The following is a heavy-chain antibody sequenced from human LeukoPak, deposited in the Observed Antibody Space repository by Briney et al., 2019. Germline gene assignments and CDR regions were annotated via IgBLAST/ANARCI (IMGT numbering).Heavy chain of an antibody. J-gene: IGHJ4*02. CDR2: IYYSGST. V-gene: IGHV4-59*01. D-gene: IGHD6-13*01. Sequence: SETLSLTCTVSGGSISSYYWSWIRQPPGKGLEWIGYIYYSGSTNYNPSLKSRVTISVDTSKNQFSLKLSSVTAADTAVYYCARAGSSWYLPDYWGQGTLVTVSS. CDR1: GGSISSYY. CDR3: ARAGSSWYLPDY.